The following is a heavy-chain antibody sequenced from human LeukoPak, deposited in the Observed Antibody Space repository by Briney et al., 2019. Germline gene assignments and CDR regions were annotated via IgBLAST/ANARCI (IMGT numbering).Heavy chain of an antibody. V-gene: IGHV3-7*03. D-gene: IGHD1/OR15-1a*01. Sequence: PGSSLRLSCAASGFILSNHWMTWVRQAPGKGPEWVANMNKDGSEKYYVDSVKGRFTISRGTAKNSLYLQMNNLRVEDTALYYCARNNDMDVWGQGTTVVVSS. CDR2: MNKDGSEK. CDR3: ARNNDMDV. CDR1: GFILSNHW. J-gene: IGHJ6*02.